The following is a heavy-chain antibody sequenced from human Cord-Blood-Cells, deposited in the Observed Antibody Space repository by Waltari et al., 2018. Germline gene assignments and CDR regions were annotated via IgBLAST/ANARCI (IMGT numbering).Heavy chain of an antibody. J-gene: IGHJ5*02. D-gene: IGHD3-3*02. CDR3: ARVNLIFGVVINWFDP. Sequence: GFTFSSYAMHWVRQAPGKGLEWVAVISYDGSNKYYADSVKGRFTISRDNSKNTLYLQMNSLRAEDTAVYYCARVNLIFGVVINWFDPWGQGTLVTVSS. CDR1: GFTFSSYA. V-gene: IGHV3-30-3*01. CDR2: ISYDGSNK.